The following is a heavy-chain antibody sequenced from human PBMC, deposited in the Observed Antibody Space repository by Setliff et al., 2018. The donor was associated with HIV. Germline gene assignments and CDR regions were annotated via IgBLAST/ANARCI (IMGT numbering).Heavy chain of an antibody. D-gene: IGHD3-9*01. CDR3: ARGYDVLTGYYISAFDI. V-gene: IGHV1-69*13. J-gene: IGHJ3*02. CDR2: LISMFKIP. CDR1: GGTFRSQA. Sequence: SVKVSCKTSGGTFRSQAISWVRQAPGQGLEWMGGLISMFKIPQIAQKFQGRVTITADESTSTAYMGLSSLTSEDTAVYYCARGYDVLTGYYISAFDIWGQGTMVTVSS.